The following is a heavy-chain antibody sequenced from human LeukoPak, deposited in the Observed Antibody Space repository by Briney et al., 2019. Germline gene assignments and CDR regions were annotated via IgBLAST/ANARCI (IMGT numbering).Heavy chain of an antibody. V-gene: IGHV4-4*02. CDR2: VYHSAST. J-gene: IGHJ4*02. CDR3: ARVCSGGSCYDY. CDR1: GGSISSSNW. D-gene: IGHD2-15*01. Sequence: SSGTLSLTCAVSGGSISSSNWWSWVRQPPGKGLEWIGEVYHSASTNYNPSLKSRVTISVDKSKNQFSLKLSSVTAADTAVYYCARVCSGGSCYDYWGQGTLVTVSS.